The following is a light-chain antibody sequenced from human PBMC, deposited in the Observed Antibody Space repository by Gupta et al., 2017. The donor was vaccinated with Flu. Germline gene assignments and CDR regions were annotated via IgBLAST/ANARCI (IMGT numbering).Light chain of an antibody. J-gene: IGKJ3*01. CDR1: QDITKY. V-gene: IGKV1-33*01. CDR3: QQYDNPPCT. Sequence: PSSLSASVGDRVTITCQASQDITKYLNWYQQKPGKAPKLLIYDASNLETGVPSRFSGSGSGTDFTFTISSLQPEDIATYYCQQYDNPPCTFGPGTKVDIK. CDR2: DAS.